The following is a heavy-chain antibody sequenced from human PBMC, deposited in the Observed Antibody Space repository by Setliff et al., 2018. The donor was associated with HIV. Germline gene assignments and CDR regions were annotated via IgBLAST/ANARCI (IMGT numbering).Heavy chain of an antibody. CDR1: GGSFSGYY. V-gene: IGHV4-34*01. J-gene: IGHJ4*02. Sequence: ETLSLTCAVYGGSFSGYYWSWIRQPPGKGLEWIGEINHSGSTNYNPSLKSRVTISIDTSKNQFSLKLTSVTAADTAVYYCARTLRAAAMGYFDYWGQGTLVTVS. D-gene: IGHD5-18*01. CDR2: INHSGST. CDR3: ARTLRAAAMGYFDY.